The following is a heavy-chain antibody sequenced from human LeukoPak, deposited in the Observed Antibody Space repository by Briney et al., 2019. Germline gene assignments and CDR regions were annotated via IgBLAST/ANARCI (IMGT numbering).Heavy chain of an antibody. Sequence: GGSLRLSCVASGFMFSSYWMNWARQAPGKGLEWVSYISGSTSFTDYAGSVKGRFTISRDNAKNSLSLQMNSLRAGDTAVYYCVRWRSGTYRFDCWGQGTLVTVSS. CDR3: VRWRSGTYRFDC. J-gene: IGHJ4*02. D-gene: IGHD1-26*01. CDR1: GFMFSSYW. V-gene: IGHV3-21*04. CDR2: ISGSTSFT.